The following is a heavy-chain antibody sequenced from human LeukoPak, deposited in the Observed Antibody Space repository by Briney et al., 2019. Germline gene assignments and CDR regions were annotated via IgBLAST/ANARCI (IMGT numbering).Heavy chain of an antibody. Sequence: GGSLRPSCAASGFTFSSYAMHWVRQAPGKGLEWVAVISYDGSNKYYADSVKGRFTISRDNSKNTLYPQMNSLRAEDTAVYYCARVTSPYYFDYWGQGTLVTVSS. V-gene: IGHV3-30*04. J-gene: IGHJ4*02. CDR1: GFTFSSYA. CDR3: ARVTSPYYFDY. D-gene: IGHD6-6*01. CDR2: ISYDGSNK.